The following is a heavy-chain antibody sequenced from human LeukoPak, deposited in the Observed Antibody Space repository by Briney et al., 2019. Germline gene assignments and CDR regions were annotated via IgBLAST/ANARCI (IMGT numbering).Heavy chain of an antibody. CDR3: ARINGGSCYCDY. J-gene: IGHJ4*02. CDR1: GFSLSTSGMC. D-gene: IGHD2-15*01. Sequence: SGPALVKPTQTLTLTCTFSGFSLSTSGMCVSWIRQPPGQALEWLARIDWDDDKYYSTSLKSRLTISKDTSKNQVVLTMTNMDPVDTATYYCARINGGSCYCDYWGQGTLVTVSS. CDR2: IDWDDDK. V-gene: IGHV2-70*11.